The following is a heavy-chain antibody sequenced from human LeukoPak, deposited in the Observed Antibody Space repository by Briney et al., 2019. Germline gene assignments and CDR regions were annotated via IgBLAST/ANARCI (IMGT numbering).Heavy chain of an antibody. CDR2: MNPNSGNT. D-gene: IGHD3-3*01. J-gene: IGHJ6*03. Sequence: ASVKVSCKASGYTFTSYDINWVRQATGQGFEWMGWMNPNSGNTGYAQKFQGRVTITRNTSISTAYMELSSLRSEDTTVYYCARVSGYYDFWSGYFYYYYYYMDVWGKGTTVTVSS. CDR1: GYTFTSYD. CDR3: ARVSGYYDFWSGYFYYYYYYMDV. V-gene: IGHV1-8*03.